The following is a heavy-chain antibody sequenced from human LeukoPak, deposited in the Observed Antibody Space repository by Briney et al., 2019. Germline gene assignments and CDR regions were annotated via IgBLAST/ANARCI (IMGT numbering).Heavy chain of an antibody. CDR1: GGSIKSGSSC. Sequence: SETLSLTCIVSGGSIKSGSSCWGWIRQPPGKGLEWIGSINFRGSTYYNPSLKSRVTVSVDTSKNQFSLRLTSVTAADTAVYYRATSGRYPPWALNWFDPWGQGTLVTVSS. J-gene: IGHJ5*02. CDR3: ATSGRYPPWALNWFDP. CDR2: INFRGST. V-gene: IGHV4-39*01. D-gene: IGHD3-10*01.